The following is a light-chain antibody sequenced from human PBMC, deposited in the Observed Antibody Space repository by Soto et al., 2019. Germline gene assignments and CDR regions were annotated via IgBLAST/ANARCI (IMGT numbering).Light chain of an antibody. J-gene: IGKJ1*01. Sequence: DIQMTQSPSTLSASVGDTVTITCRASQSLSNWLAWYQQKPGKAPNFLIYKASTLESGVPSRFSGSGSGTEFTLTISSLQPDDFATYYCQQYNSYSWTFGQGTKVEIK. CDR3: QQYNSYSWT. V-gene: IGKV1-5*03. CDR2: KAS. CDR1: QSLSNW.